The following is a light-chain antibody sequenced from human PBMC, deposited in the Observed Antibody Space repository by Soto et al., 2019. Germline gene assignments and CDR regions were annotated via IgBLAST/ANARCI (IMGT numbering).Light chain of an antibody. CDR3: QQYGGSPFS. J-gene: IGKJ3*01. CDR1: QSVSSTF. CDR2: GAS. Sequence: IVLTQSPGTLSLSPGERATLSCRASQSVSSTFLAWFQQKPGQAPRLLIYGASTRATGIPERFSGSGSGTDFTLTISRLEPEDFAVYYCQQYGGSPFSFGPGTKVDIK. V-gene: IGKV3-20*01.